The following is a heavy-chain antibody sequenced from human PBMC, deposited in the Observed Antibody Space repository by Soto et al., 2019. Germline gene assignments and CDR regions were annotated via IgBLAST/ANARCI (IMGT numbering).Heavy chain of an antibody. CDR1: GYKFTNHG. V-gene: IGHV1-18*01. CDR3: PRDGSSYYYAQYFYGMDL. CDR2: ISAYDGNT. Sequence: QVLLVQSGAEVKKPGASVRVSCRASGYKFTNHGISWVRQAPGHGLEWMGWISAYDGNTNYAQQFQGRVTMSMETSTSTAYMEVRSLTSDGTAVYYWPRDGSSYYYAQYFYGMDLWGQGTSVTVTS. J-gene: IGHJ6*02. D-gene: IGHD3-10*01.